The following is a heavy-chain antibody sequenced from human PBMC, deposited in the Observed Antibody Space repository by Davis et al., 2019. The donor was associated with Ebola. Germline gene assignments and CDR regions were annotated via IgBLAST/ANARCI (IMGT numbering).Heavy chain of an antibody. CDR3: AADVST. CDR2: LYHSGKN. Sequence: SETLSLTCAVSGGSIDTGNYAWSWVRHPPGKGLELIGYLYHSGKNDYNPSLKSRVTMSLDTSNNQFSLTLSSVTAADTAVYYCAADVSTWGQGILVTVSS. D-gene: IGHD5/OR15-5a*01. CDR1: GGSIDTGNYA. V-gene: IGHV4-30-4*07. J-gene: IGHJ5*02.